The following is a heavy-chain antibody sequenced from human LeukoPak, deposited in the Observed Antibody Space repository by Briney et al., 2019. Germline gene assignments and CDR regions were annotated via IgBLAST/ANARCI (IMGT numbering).Heavy chain of an antibody. J-gene: IGHJ4*02. CDR1: GGSISSSNYY. V-gene: IGHV4-39*01. CDR2: IYYSGST. Sequence: SETLSLTCTVSGGSISSSNYYWGWIRQPPGKGLEWFGSIYYSGSTYYNPSLKSRVTISVDTSKNQFSLRLSSVTAADTAVYYCARHVNDYGGNGGALDYWGQGTLVTVSS. D-gene: IGHD4-23*01. CDR3: ARHVNDYGGNGGALDY.